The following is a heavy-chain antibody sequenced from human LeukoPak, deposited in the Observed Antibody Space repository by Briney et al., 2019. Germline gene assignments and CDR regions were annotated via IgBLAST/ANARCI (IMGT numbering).Heavy chain of an antibody. J-gene: IGHJ4*02. D-gene: IGHD3-10*01. CDR2: IYTGGGT. Sequence: GGSLRLSCAASGLTVCSIYMNWVRQAPGKGLEWVSVIYTGGGTYYADSVKDRFTISGDNSKNTLYLQMNSLRAEDTAVYYCARESGSGSRGFDYWGQGTLVTVSS. CDR3: ARESGSGSRGFDY. V-gene: IGHV3-66*01. CDR1: GLTVCSIY.